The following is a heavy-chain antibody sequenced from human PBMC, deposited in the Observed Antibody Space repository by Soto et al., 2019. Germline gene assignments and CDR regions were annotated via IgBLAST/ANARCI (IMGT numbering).Heavy chain of an antibody. J-gene: IGHJ6*02. CDR1: GYTFSRYG. D-gene: IGHD2-8*01. Sequence: QGQLVQSGPEVKKPGASVKVSCKASGYTFSRYGISWVRQAPGQGLEWMGWVSGYNGDSKYAQKVQGRVTMTIDTSTYTAYMELRSQTSDDTGIYYCAKNGQPPYYYDGMDVWGQGTTVTVSS. CDR3: AKNGQPPYYYDGMDV. CDR2: VSGYNGDS. V-gene: IGHV1-18*01.